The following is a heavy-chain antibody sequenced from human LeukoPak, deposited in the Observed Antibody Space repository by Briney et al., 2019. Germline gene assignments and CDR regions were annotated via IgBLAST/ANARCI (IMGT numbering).Heavy chain of an antibody. CDR3: ARHRGKILSYYMDV. D-gene: IGHD3-16*01. CDR1: GFTFSDYY. CDR2: ISSSGSST. J-gene: IGHJ6*03. Sequence: PGGSLRLSCAASGFTFSDYYMSWIRQAPGKGLDWVSYISSSGSSTYFADSVKGRFTISRDNAKNSLYLQMNSLRAEDTAVYYCARHRGKILSYYMDVWGKGTTVTVSS. V-gene: IGHV3-11*04.